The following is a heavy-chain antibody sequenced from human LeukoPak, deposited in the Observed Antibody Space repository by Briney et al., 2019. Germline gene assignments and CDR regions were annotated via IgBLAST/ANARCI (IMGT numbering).Heavy chain of an antibody. CDR1: GFTFSSYA. J-gene: IGHJ6*03. Sequence: PGGSPRLSCAASGFTFSSYAMSWVRQAPGKGLEWVSSISGTSGSTFYADSVQGRFTISRDNSKNTLYLQMNSLRAEDTAVYYCAKVPFDWISSTNYYYYMDVWGKGTTVTVSS. CDR2: ISGTSGST. CDR3: AKVPFDWISSTNYYYYMDV. V-gene: IGHV3-23*01. D-gene: IGHD3-9*01.